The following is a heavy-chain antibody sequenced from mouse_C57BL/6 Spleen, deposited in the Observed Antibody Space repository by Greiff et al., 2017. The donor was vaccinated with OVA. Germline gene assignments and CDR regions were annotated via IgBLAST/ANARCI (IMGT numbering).Heavy chain of an antibody. D-gene: IGHD1-1*01. CDR1: GYSFTGYY. Sequence: FQLQQSGPELVKPGASVKISCKASGYSFTGYYMNWVKQSPEKSLEWIGEINPSTGGTTYNQKFKAKATLTVDKSSSTAYMQLKSLTSEDSAVYYCARSGTTVEYAMDYWGQGTSVTVSS. J-gene: IGHJ4*01. CDR2: INPSTGGT. CDR3: ARSGTTVEYAMDY. V-gene: IGHV1-42*01.